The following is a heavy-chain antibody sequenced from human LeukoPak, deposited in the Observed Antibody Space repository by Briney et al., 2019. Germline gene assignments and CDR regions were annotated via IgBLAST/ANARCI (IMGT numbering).Heavy chain of an antibody. J-gene: IGHJ3*02. CDR2: IRWNSGSI. Sequence: GRSLRLSCAASGFTFYDYAMLWVRQAPGKGLEWVSGIRWNSGSIGYADSVKGRFTISRDNAKNSLYLQMNSLRAEDTALYYCAKDIGPRGYYYDSSGFPLDAFDIWGQGTMVTVSS. CDR1: GFTFYDYA. CDR3: AKDIGPRGYYYDSSGFPLDAFDI. V-gene: IGHV3-9*01. D-gene: IGHD3-22*01.